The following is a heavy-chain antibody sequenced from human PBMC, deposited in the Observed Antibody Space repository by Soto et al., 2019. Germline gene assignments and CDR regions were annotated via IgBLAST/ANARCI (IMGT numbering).Heavy chain of an antibody. CDR1: GGSIRTGDYY. CDR2: VYYTVTT. V-gene: IGHV4-39*02. J-gene: IGHJ4*02. Sequence: KSSETRSLTCTVSGGSIRTGDYYWVWILHTPGRGLEWIGSVYYTVTTYYTPSLQGRVTMSADTSKNTFFLELRSVTAADTAVYYCARGPPIVMGTTIVPRNYYCDYWGQGTMVTVSS. D-gene: IGHD2-21*02. CDR3: ARGPPIVMGTTIVPRNYYCDY.